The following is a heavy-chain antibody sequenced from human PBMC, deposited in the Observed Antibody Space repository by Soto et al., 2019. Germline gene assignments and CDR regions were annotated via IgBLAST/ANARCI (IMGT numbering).Heavy chain of an antibody. Sequence: SETLSLTYAVSGGSISSGGYSWSWIRQPPGKGLEWIGYIYHSGSTYYNPSLKSRVTISVDRSKNQFSLKLSSVTAADTAVYYCARADFWSGYYPPYFDYWGQGTLVTVSS. J-gene: IGHJ4*02. CDR1: GGSISSGGYS. CDR3: ARADFWSGYYPPYFDY. D-gene: IGHD3-3*01. V-gene: IGHV4-30-2*01. CDR2: IYHSGST.